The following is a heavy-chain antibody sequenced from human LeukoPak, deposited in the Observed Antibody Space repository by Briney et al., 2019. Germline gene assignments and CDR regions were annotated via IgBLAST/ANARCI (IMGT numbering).Heavy chain of an antibody. D-gene: IGHD3-3*01. CDR2: IYSSGIT. Sequence: PETLSLTCTVSGGSISSSYWTWIRQPAGKGLEWIGRIYSSGITNYNPSLESRVTMSVDTSKNQFYLRLTSVTAADTAVYYCARGPGAISKEAFDIWGQGTMVTVSS. CDR3: ARGPGAISKEAFDI. CDR1: GGSISSSY. J-gene: IGHJ3*02. V-gene: IGHV4-4*07.